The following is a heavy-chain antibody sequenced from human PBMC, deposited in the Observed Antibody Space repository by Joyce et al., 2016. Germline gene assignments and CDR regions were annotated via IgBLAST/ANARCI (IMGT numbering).Heavy chain of an antibody. CDR2: IGWNSSAI. D-gene: IGHD1-20*01. V-gene: IGHV3-9*02. J-gene: IGHJ4*02. CDR3: ARGKFKRLDGISGWVYFFDY. Sequence: EVQVVESGGGLIQPGRSLRHSCAASGFTSGDYAMHWVWQAPWKGLEGVSVIGWNSSAIGYADSVKCRFTISRDSAKNSLYLQMNSLRVEDTALYYCARGKFKRLDGISGWVYFFDYWGQGTLVTVSS. CDR1: GFTSGDYA.